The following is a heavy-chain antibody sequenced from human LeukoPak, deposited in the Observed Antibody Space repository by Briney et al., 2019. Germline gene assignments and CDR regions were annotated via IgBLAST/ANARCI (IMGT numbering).Heavy chain of an antibody. CDR2: INPNSGGT. J-gene: IGHJ4*02. V-gene: IGHV1-2*04. Sequence: ASVKVSCKASGYTFTSYGISWVRQAPGQGLEWMGWINPNSGGTNYAQKFQGWVTMTRDTSISTAYMELSRLRSDDTAVYYCARARAVDTAMVTSYYFDYWGQGTLVTVSS. CDR3: ARARAVDTAMVTSYYFDY. CDR1: GYTFTSYG. D-gene: IGHD5-18*01.